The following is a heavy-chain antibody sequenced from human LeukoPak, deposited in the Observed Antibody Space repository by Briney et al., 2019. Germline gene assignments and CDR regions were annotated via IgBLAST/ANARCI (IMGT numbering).Heavy chain of an antibody. CDR3: ARDHQQLVTGNGMDV. CDR1: GFTFSSYA. D-gene: IGHD6-13*01. Sequence: GGSLSLSCAASGFTFSSYAMHWVRQAPGKGREWVAVISYDGSNKYYADSVKGRFTICRDNSKNTLYLQMNSLRADDTAVYYCARDHQQLVTGNGMDVWGQGTTVTVSS. J-gene: IGHJ6*02. V-gene: IGHV3-30*04. CDR2: ISYDGSNK.